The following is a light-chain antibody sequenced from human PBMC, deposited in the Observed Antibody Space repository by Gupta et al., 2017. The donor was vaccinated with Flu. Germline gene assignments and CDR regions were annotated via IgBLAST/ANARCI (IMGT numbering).Light chain of an antibody. CDR3: QVWDSSSDLVV. CDR1: KIGTKS. V-gene: IGLV3-21*02. CDR2: DDS. J-gene: IGLJ2*01. Sequence: SYVLTQPPSVSVAPRQTARISCGGRKIGTKSVHWYQQKAGQAPVLVVYDDSDRPAGIPERFSGYNSGNTATLSISRVEAGEEADYYCQVWDSSSDLVVFGGGTKLTVL.